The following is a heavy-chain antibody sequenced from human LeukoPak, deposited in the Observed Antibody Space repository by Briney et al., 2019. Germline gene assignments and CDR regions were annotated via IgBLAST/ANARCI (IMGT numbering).Heavy chain of an antibody. CDR3: ARDSGYDILTGYYSGY. CDR1: GFTFSSYA. J-gene: IGHJ4*02. CDR2: ISYDGSNK. Sequence: GGSLRLSCAASGFTFSSYAMHWVRQAPGKGLEWVAVISYDGSNKYYADSVKGRFTISRDNSKNTLYLQMNSLRAEDTAVYYCARDSGYDILTGYYSGYWGKGTLVTVSS. D-gene: IGHD3-9*01. V-gene: IGHV3-30*04.